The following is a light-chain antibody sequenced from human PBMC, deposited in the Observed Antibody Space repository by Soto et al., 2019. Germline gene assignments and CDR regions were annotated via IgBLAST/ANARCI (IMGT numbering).Light chain of an antibody. CDR3: QSYDSRLSGVV. Sequence: QSVLTQPPSVSGAPGQRVTISCTGSSSNIGAGYDVHWYQQLPGTAPKLLIYGNSNRPSGVPDRFSGSKSGTSASLAITGLQAEDEAYYSCQSYDSRLSGVVFGGGTKLTVL. J-gene: IGLJ2*01. CDR2: GNS. CDR1: SSNIGAGYD. V-gene: IGLV1-40*01.